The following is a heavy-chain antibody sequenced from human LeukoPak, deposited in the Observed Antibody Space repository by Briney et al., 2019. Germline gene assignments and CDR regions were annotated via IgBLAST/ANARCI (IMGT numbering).Heavy chain of an antibody. CDR3: ASTTSGYWDY. J-gene: IGHJ4*02. V-gene: IGHV4-39*01. CDR1: GGSISSRSYY. D-gene: IGHD3-22*01. CDR2: IHHSGST. Sequence: PSETLSLTCTVSGGSISSRSYYWGWIRQPPGKGLEWIGSIHHSGSTYYNPSLKSRVTVSADTPKNQFSLKLSSVTAADTAVYYCASTTSGYWDYWGQGTLVTVSS.